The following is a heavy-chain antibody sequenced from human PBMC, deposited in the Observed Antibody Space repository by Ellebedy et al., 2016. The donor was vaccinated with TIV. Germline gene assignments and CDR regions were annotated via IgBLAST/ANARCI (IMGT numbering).Heavy chain of an antibody. CDR1: GGTFSSYA. Sequence: ASVKVSCKASGGTFSSYAISWVRQAPGQGLEWMGGIIPILGIANYAQKFQGRVTITADKSTSTSYMELSSLRSEDTAVYYCARDRGLVIWSVGADWYFDLWGRGTLVTVSS. CDR2: IIPILGIA. CDR3: ARDRGLVIWSVGADWYFDL. D-gene: IGHD2-21*01. J-gene: IGHJ2*01. V-gene: IGHV1-69*10.